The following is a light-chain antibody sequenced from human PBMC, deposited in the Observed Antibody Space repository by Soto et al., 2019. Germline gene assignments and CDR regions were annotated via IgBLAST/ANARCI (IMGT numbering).Light chain of an antibody. J-gene: IGKJ1*01. V-gene: IGKV1-6*01. CDR2: GTS. CDR1: QAIRTE. Sequence: AIQMTQSPSSLSASVGDRVIITCRASQAIRTELGWYQQRPGKAPKLLIYGTSNLQSGVPSRFSGSRSGTDYTLTINGLQPEDFATYYCLQDYSYPRTFGQGTKVDVK. CDR3: LQDYSYPRT.